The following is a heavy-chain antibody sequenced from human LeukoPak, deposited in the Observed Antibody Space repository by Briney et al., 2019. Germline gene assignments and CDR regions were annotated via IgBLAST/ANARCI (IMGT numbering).Heavy chain of an antibody. CDR2: IYPGDSDT. V-gene: IGHV5-51*01. Sequence: GESLQISCQGSGYSFTSYWNGWVRQMPGKGLEWMGIIYPGDSDTRYSPSFQGQVTISADKSISTAYLQWSSLKASDTAMYYCARPRDILTGYFGGAFDIWGQGTMVTVSS. J-gene: IGHJ3*02. D-gene: IGHD3-9*01. CDR3: ARPRDILTGYFGGAFDI. CDR1: GYSFTSYW.